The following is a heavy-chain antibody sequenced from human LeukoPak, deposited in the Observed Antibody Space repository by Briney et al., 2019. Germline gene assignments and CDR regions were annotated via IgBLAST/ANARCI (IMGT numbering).Heavy chain of an antibody. CDR3: ARDSGSGTYY. J-gene: IGHJ4*02. CDR2: IYYSGST. D-gene: IGHD6-19*01. Sequence: KPSETLSLTCTVSGGSISSYYWSWIRQPPGKGLEWIGHIYYSGSTNYNPSLKSRVTISIDTSKNQFSLKLSSVTAADTAVYYCARDSGSGTYYWGQGTLVTVSS. V-gene: IGHV4-59*01. CDR1: GGSISSYY.